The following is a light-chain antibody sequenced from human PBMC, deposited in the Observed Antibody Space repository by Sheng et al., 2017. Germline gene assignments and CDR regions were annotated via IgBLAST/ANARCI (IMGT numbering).Light chain of an antibody. V-gene: IGKV3-20*01. CDR2: ASS. CDR3: QQYTSYWT. Sequence: EIVLTQSPGTLSLSPGERATLSCRASQTVSSTYLAWYQQKPGQAPRLLIYASSSRAAGIPDRFAGSGSGTDFTLTISRLEPEDFATYYCQQYTSYWTFGQGTKVEIK. CDR1: QTVSSTY. J-gene: IGKJ1*01.